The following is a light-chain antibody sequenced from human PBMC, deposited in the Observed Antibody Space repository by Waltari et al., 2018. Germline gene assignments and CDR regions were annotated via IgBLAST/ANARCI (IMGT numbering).Light chain of an antibody. CDR2: KGN. CDR3: ALYMGSGIWV. J-gene: IGLJ3*02. Sequence: QTVVTQEPSLSVSPGGTVTLTCAFSSCTPSDTSYAPWYQQTPGHPPRTLVYKGNSRSSGVPDRFSGSILGNKAALTITGAQADDESDYYCALYMGSGIWVFGGGTRLTVL. V-gene: IGLV8-61*01. CDR1: SCTPSDTSY.